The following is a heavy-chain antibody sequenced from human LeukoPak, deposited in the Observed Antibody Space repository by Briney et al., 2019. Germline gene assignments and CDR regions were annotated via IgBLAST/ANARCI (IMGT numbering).Heavy chain of an antibody. J-gene: IGHJ3*02. Sequence: SQTLSLTCTVSGDSISSGNYYWSWIRQPAGKGLEWIGRFYVSGSTNYNPSLQSRVTISVDTSKNQFSLKLTSVTAADTAVYYCAVGNCPTTSCYPGVAFDIWGQGTMATVSS. CDR2: FYVSGST. CDR1: GDSISSGNYY. V-gene: IGHV4-61*02. CDR3: AVGNCPTTSCYPGVAFDI. D-gene: IGHD2-2*01.